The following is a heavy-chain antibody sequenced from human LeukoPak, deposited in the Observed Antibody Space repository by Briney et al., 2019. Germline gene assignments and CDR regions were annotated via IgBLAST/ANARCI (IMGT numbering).Heavy chain of an antibody. CDR1: GYIFTSYG. J-gene: IGHJ4*02. Sequence: GASVKVSCKASGYIFTSYGISWVRQAPGHGLEWMGWISAYNGNIDCAQKFQGRVTMTTDTSTSTAYMELRSLTSDDTAVYYCAREVPDYYGPGRPAVVDYWGQGTLVPVSS. CDR2: ISAYNGNI. V-gene: IGHV1-18*01. D-gene: IGHD3-10*01. CDR3: AREVPDYYGPGRPAVVDY.